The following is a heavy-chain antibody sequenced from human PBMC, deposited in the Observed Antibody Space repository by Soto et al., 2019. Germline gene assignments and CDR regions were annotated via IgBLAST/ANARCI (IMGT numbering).Heavy chain of an antibody. CDR3: ARDLGRNGYYPFDY. CDR1: GYTFTSYA. J-gene: IGHJ4*02. V-gene: IGHV1-3*01. Sequence: GASVKVSCKASGYTFTSYALHWVRQAPGQRPEWMGWINAGDGDTRYSQKFQDRVTITRDTSATTAYMELSSLRSEDTAFYYCARDLGRNGYYPFDYWGQGTRVTVSS. D-gene: IGHD3-22*01. CDR2: INAGDGDT.